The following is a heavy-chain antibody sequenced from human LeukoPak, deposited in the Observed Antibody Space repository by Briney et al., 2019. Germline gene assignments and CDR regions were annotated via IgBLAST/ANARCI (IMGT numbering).Heavy chain of an antibody. J-gene: IGHJ6*03. CDR3: ARDMGGYMDV. CDR2: ISSSGSTI. Sequence: GGSLRLSCAASGFTFSSFEMKWVRQAPGKGLEWVSYISSSGSTIYYADSVKGRFTISRDNAKNSLYLQMNSLRAEDTAVYYCARDMGGYMDVWGKGTTVTISS. CDR1: GFTFSSFE. V-gene: IGHV3-48*03. D-gene: IGHD3-16*01.